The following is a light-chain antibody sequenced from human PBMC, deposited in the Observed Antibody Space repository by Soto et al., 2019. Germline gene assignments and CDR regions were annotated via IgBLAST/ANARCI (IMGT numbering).Light chain of an antibody. CDR2: KAS. Sequence: DIQMTQSPSTLSASVGDRVTITCRASQSISDWLAWYQQRPGKAPKLLIYKASNLQSGVPSRFSGSGSGTELSLTITSLQPDDFATYYCQQYNNYWTFGQGTKVENK. CDR1: QSISDW. V-gene: IGKV1-5*03. CDR3: QQYNNYWT. J-gene: IGKJ1*01.